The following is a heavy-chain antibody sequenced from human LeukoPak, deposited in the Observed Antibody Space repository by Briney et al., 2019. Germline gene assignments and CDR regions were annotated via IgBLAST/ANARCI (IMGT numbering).Heavy chain of an antibody. CDR3: ARAPGRATATTFWFDP. Sequence: SETLSLTCAVYGGSFSGYYWSWIRQPPGKGLEWIGEINHSGSTNYNPSLKSRVTISVDTSKNQFSLKLSSVTAADTAVYYCARAPGRATATTFWFDPWGQGTLVTVSS. CDR2: INHSGST. CDR1: GGSFSGYY. J-gene: IGHJ5*02. V-gene: IGHV4-34*01. D-gene: IGHD4-17*01.